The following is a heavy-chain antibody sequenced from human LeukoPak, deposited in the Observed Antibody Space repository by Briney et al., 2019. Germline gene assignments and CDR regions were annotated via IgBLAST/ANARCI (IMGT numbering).Heavy chain of an antibody. CDR2: INPSDGAT. J-gene: IGHJ5*02. V-gene: IGHV1-46*03. Sequence: LVASVKVSCKASGYSFTKYYIHWVRQAPGRGLEWMGMINPSDGATTYAQTFQGRVTMTRDMSTTTVHMDLRSLRSEDTAVYYCARVPGATTVTTDNWFDPWGQGTLVTVSS. CDR1: GYSFTKYY. D-gene: IGHD4-11*01. CDR3: ARVPGATTVTTDNWFDP.